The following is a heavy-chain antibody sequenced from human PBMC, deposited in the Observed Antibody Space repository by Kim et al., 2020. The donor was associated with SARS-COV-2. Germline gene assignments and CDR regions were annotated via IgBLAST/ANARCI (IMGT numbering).Heavy chain of an antibody. Sequence: GGSLRLSCAASGFTFSSYEMNWVRQAPGKGLEWVSYISSSGSTIYYADSVKGRFTISRDNAKNSLYLQMNSLRAEDTAVYYCARAWELLTVGAFDIWGQGTMVTVSS. D-gene: IGHD1-26*01. V-gene: IGHV3-48*03. CDR1: GFTFSSYE. CDR3: ARAWELLTVGAFDI. CDR2: ISSSGSTI. J-gene: IGHJ3*02.